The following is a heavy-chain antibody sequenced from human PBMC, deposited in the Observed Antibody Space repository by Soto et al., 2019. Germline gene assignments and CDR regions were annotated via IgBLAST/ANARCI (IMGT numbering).Heavy chain of an antibody. J-gene: IGHJ1*01. D-gene: IGHD2-8*01. V-gene: IGHV3-33*01. Sequence: GGSLRLSCAASGFTFSSYGMHWVRQAPGKGLEWVAVIWYDGSNKYYADSVKGRFTISRDNSKNTLYLQMNSLRAEDTAVYYCARDPMVYAAPYFQHWGQGTLVTVSS. CDR3: ARDPMVYAAPYFQH. CDR1: GFTFSSYG. CDR2: IWYDGSNK.